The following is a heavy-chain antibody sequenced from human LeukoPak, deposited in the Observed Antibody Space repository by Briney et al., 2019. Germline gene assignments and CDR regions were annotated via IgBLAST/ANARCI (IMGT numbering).Heavy chain of an antibody. Sequence: PGGSLRLSCAASGFTFDDYAMHWVRQAPGKGLEWVSLISGDGGSTYYADSVKGRFTISRDNSKNSLYLQMNSLRTEDTALYYCAKAGYSSGWYHYYFDYWGQGTLVTVSS. V-gene: IGHV3-43*02. CDR2: ISGDGGST. CDR3: AKAGYSSGWYHYYFDY. D-gene: IGHD6-19*01. CDR1: GFTFDDYA. J-gene: IGHJ4*02.